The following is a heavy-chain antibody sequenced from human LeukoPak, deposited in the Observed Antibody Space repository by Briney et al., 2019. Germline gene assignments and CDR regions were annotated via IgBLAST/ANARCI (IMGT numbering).Heavy chain of an antibody. J-gene: IGHJ3*02. Sequence: GGSLRLSCAASGLTFSSYGMNWVRQAPGKGLEWVSAISGSGDSTYHADSVRGRFTVSRDNSKNTLYLQVRSLSAEDTAVYYCAKVTGSGSYLADAFDIWGHGTVVTVSS. CDR2: ISGSGDST. D-gene: IGHD3-10*01. CDR1: GLTFSSYG. V-gene: IGHV3-23*01. CDR3: AKVTGSGSYLADAFDI.